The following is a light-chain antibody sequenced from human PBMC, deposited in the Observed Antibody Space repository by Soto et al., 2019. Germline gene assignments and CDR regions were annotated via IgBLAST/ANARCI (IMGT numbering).Light chain of an antibody. CDR3: QKYNSAPWT. J-gene: IGKJ1*01. V-gene: IGKV1-27*01. CDR2: AAS. Sequence: DIQMTQSPSSVSASLGDSVTIXXRASQGISNWLAWYQQKPGKVPKIXIYAASTLQSGVPSRFSGSGAGTDFTLTISSLQPEDVATYYCQKYNSAPWTFGQGTKVDIK. CDR1: QGISNW.